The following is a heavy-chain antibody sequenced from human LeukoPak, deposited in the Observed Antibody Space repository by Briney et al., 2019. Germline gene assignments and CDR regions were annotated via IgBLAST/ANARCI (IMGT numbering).Heavy chain of an antibody. CDR1: GFTFSSYA. CDR2: ISGSGGST. Sequence: PGGSLRLSCAASGFTFSSYAMSWVRQAPGKGLEWVSAISGSGGSTYYADSVKGRFTISRDNPKNTLYLQMNSLRAEDTAVYYCAKGSRYCSSTSCWEPFDPWGQGTLVTVSS. CDR3: AKGSRYCSSTSCWEPFDP. J-gene: IGHJ5*02. V-gene: IGHV3-23*01. D-gene: IGHD2-2*01.